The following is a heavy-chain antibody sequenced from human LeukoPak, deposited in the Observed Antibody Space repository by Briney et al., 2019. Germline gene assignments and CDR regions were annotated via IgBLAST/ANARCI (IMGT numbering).Heavy chain of an antibody. CDR1: GFPFDDYA. J-gene: IGHJ4*02. Sequence: GGSLRLSCAASGFPFDDYAMHWVRQGPGKGLEWVSGISWNSGSIGYADSVKGRFTISRDNAKTSLYLQMNSLRAEDTAVYYCARHLSGITGYTYGRGIDYWGQGTLVTVSS. CDR3: ARHLSGITGYTYGRGIDY. D-gene: IGHD5-18*01. CDR2: ISWNSGSI. V-gene: IGHV3-9*01.